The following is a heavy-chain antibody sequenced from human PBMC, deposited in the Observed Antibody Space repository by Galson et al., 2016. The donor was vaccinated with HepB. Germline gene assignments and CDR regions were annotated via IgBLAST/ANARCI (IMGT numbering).Heavy chain of an antibody. V-gene: IGHV3-30*03. CDR1: GFTFSSYG. CDR3: ASLKSIASRPRYYVMDV. Sequence: SLRLSCAASGFTFSSYGMHWVRQAPGKGLEWVAVISYDGGNKYCGDSVKGRFTVSRDNSNNTLFLQMNSLRPEDTAVYYCASLKSIASRPRYYVMDVWGQGTTVTVSS. D-gene: IGHD6-6*01. J-gene: IGHJ6*02. CDR2: ISYDGGNK.